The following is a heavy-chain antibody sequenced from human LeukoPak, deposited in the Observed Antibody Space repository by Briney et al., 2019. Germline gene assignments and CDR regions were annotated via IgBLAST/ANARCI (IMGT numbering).Heavy chain of an antibody. D-gene: IGHD1-14*01. Sequence: GASVKVSCKASGYTFTSYAMHWVRQAPGQRLEWMGWINAGNGNTKYSQKLQGRVTITRDTSASTAYMELSSLRSEDTAVYYCAREAAGASPKPGENSAYYFDYWGQGTLVTVSS. CDR2: INAGNGNT. J-gene: IGHJ4*02. CDR3: AREAAGASPKPGENSAYYFDY. V-gene: IGHV1-3*01. CDR1: GYTFTSYA.